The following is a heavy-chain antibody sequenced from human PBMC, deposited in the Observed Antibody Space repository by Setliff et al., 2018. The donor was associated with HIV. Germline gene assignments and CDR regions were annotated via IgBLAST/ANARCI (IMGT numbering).Heavy chain of an antibody. CDR2: INDGGNT. V-gene: IGHV4-34*01. Sequence: PSETLSLTCGVSGGSFNTYYWVWVRQAPGKGLEWIGDINDGGNTNYNPSLESRVTISADTSKKQFSVRLTSVTAADTAVYYCARQGGFSSSSYPRNYIDVWGKGTTVTVSS. CDR1: GGSFNTYY. D-gene: IGHD6-13*01. J-gene: IGHJ6*03. CDR3: ARQGGFSSSSYPRNYIDV.